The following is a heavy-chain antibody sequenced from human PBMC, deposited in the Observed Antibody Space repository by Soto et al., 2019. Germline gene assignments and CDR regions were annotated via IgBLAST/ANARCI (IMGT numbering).Heavy chain of an antibody. Sequence: GASVKVSCKASGYTFTSYAMHWVRQAPGQRLEWMGWINAGNGNTKYSQKFQGRVTITRDTSASTAYMELSSLRSEDTAVYYCAREVYYDFWSGSPLGFDPWGQGTLVTVSS. CDR3: AREVYYDFWSGSPLGFDP. J-gene: IGHJ5*02. V-gene: IGHV1-3*01. CDR1: GYTFTSYA. D-gene: IGHD3-3*01. CDR2: INAGNGNT.